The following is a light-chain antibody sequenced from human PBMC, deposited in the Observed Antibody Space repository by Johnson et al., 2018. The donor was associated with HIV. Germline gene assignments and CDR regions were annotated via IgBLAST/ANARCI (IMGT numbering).Light chain of an antibody. CDR1: SSNIGNNY. V-gene: IGLV1-51*01. J-gene: IGLJ1*01. CDR2: ENN. Sequence: QSVLTQPPSVSAAPGQKVTISCSGSSSNIGNNYVSWYQQLPGTAPKLLIYENNKRPSGIPDRFSGSKSGTSATLGITGLQTGDEADYYCGTLDSSLSALFGTGTKVTVL. CDR3: GTLDSSLSAL.